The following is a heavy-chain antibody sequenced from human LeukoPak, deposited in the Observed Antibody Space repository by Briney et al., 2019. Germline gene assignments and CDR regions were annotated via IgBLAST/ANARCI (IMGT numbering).Heavy chain of an antibody. Sequence: ASEKVSCKASGYTFTRYYMHWVRQTPGQGLERIGIIKPSGGSTSYAQKFQRRVTMTRDTSTSAVYMELSSLRSEDTAVYYCARTYGSGRPVDYWGQGTLVTVS. CDR3: ARTYGSGRPVDY. V-gene: IGHV1-46*01. J-gene: IGHJ4*02. CDR1: GYTFTRYY. CDR2: IKPSGGST. D-gene: IGHD3-10*01.